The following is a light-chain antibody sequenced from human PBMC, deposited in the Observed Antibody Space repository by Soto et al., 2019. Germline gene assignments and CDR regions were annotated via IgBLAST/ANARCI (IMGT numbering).Light chain of an antibody. CDR1: NSDVGAFNL. CDR3: CSYAGSSNYWV. J-gene: IGLJ3*02. Sequence: QSALTQPASVSGSPGQSITISCTGTNSDVGAFNLVSWYQQHPGKAPKLIIFEVTERPSGVSNRFSDSKSGNTASLTMSGLKAEDEGDYYCCSYAGSSNYWVFGGWTKLTVL. CDR2: EVT. V-gene: IGLV2-23*02.